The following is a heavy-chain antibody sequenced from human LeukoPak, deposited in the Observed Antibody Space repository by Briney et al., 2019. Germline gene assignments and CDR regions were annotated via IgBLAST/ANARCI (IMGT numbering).Heavy chain of an antibody. CDR1: GGSISSHY. Sequence: SETLSLTCTVSGGSISSHYWSWIRQPPGKGLEWLGYIYYSGSTNYNPSLKSRVTISIDTSKIKFFLRLTSVTAADAAVYYCARVPWYSSGFYYLDWGQGTLVTVSS. CDR3: ARVPWYSSGFYYLD. V-gene: IGHV4-59*08. CDR2: IYYSGST. J-gene: IGHJ4*02. D-gene: IGHD3-22*01.